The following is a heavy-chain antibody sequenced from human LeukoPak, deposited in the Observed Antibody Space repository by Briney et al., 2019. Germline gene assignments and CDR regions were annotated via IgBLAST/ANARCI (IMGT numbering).Heavy chain of an antibody. CDR1: GFTFSSYA. CDR2: ISYDGSNQ. CDR3: AKDAAETKGHYYGAGTYYQSSFDY. J-gene: IGHJ4*02. V-gene: IGHV3-30*18. D-gene: IGHD3-10*01. Sequence: GGSLRLSCAASGFTFSSYAMSWVRQAPGKGLEWVALISYDGSNQYYADSVKGRVIISRDNSKNTLYLQMNSLRAEDTAIYYCAKDAAETKGHYYGAGTYYQSSFDYWGQGTLVTVSS.